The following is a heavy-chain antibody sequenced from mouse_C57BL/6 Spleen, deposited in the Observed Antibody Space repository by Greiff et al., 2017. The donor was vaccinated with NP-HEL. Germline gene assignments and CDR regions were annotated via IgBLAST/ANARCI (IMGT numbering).Heavy chain of an antibody. V-gene: IGHV14-3*01. D-gene: IGHD2-1*01. CDR2: IDPANGNP. CDR3: ARSGNYGYYAMDY. Sequence: VQLQQSVAELVRPGASVKLSCTASGFNIKNTYMHWVKQRPEQGLEWIGRIDPANGNPQYAPKFQGTATITADTSSNTAYLQLSSVTSEDTAIYYCARSGNYGYYAMDYWGQGTSVTVAS. J-gene: IGHJ4*01. CDR1: GFNIKNTY.